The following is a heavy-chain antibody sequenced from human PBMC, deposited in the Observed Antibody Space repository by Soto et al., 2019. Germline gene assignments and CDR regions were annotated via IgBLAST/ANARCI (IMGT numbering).Heavy chain of an antibody. D-gene: IGHD6-13*01. J-gene: IGHJ5*02. CDR1: GFTFSSYD. Sequence: GGSLRLSCAASGFTFSSYDMHWVRQATGKGLEWVSAIGTAGDTYYPGSVKGRFTISRENAKNSLYLQMNSLRAGDTAVYYCARGIAAAQKYNWFDPWGQGTLVTVSS. CDR2: IGTAGDT. V-gene: IGHV3-13*01. CDR3: ARGIAAAQKYNWFDP.